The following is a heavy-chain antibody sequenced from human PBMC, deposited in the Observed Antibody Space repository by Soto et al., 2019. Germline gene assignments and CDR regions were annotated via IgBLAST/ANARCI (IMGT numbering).Heavy chain of an antibody. CDR3: ARGCGAVGGTVGY. J-gene: IGHJ4*02. Sequence: QVQLVQSGAEVKKPGSSVKVSCKASGGTFSSYTISWVRQAPGQGLEWMGRIIPILGIANYAQKFKGRVTITADKSRSTAYMELSSLRSEDTVVYYCARGCGAVGGTVGYWGQGTLVTVSS. CDR2: IIPILGIA. V-gene: IGHV1-69*02. CDR1: GGTFSSYT. D-gene: IGHD6-19*01.